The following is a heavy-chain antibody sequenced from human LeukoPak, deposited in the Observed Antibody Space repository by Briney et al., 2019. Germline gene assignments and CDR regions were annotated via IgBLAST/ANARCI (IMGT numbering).Heavy chain of an antibody. D-gene: IGHD3-22*01. Sequence: ASVKVSCKVSGYTLAELSMHWVRQAPGKGLEWMGGFDPEDGETIYTQKFQGRVTMTEDTSTDTAYMELSSLRSEDTAVYYCAMGWRSGYYPFDYWGQGTLVTVSS. CDR1: GYTLAELS. CDR3: AMGWRSGYYPFDY. CDR2: FDPEDGET. J-gene: IGHJ4*02. V-gene: IGHV1-24*01.